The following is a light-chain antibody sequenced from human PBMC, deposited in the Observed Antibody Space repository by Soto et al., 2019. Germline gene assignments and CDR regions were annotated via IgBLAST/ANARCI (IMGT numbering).Light chain of an antibody. Sequence: DIQMTQSPSSLSASVGDRVTITCRASQTISTYLNGYQQKPGKAPKLLIYAASTLQSGVPSRFSGSGSGTDFTLTINSLQPEDFATYYCQQSHGIPYTFGQGTKLEIK. J-gene: IGKJ2*01. CDR2: AAS. V-gene: IGKV1-39*01. CDR1: QTISTY. CDR3: QQSHGIPYT.